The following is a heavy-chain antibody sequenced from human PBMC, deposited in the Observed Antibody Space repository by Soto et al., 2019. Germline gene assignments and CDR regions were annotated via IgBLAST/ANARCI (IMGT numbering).Heavy chain of an antibody. CDR1: GYTFTGYA. D-gene: IGHD6-19*01. V-gene: IGHV1-3*05. CDR3: ARAVAVAVDFDY. J-gene: IGHJ4*02. Sequence: QVQLVQSGAEEKKPGASVKVSCKASGYTFTGYAMHWVRQAPGQRLEWMGWINAGNGNTKYSQKFQGRVTITRDTSASAAYMELSSLSSEDTAVYYCARAVAVAVDFDYWGQGTLVTVSS. CDR2: INAGNGNT.